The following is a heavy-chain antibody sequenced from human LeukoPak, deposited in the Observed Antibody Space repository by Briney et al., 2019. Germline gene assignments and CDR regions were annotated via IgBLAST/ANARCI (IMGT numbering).Heavy chain of an antibody. CDR3: ARIRSGSWRSYFDY. CDR2: ISGSGGST. Sequence: GGSLRLSCAASGFTFSSYGMSWVRQAPGKGLEWVSAISGSGGSTYYADSVKGRFTISRDNAKNSLYLQMNSLRAEDTAVYYCARIRSGSWRSYFDYWGQGTLVTVSS. J-gene: IGHJ4*02. D-gene: IGHD6-13*01. CDR1: GFTFSSYG. V-gene: IGHV3-23*01.